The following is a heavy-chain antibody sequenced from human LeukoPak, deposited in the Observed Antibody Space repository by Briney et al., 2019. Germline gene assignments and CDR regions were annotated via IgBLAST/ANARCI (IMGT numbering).Heavy chain of an antibody. J-gene: IGHJ4*02. Sequence: SETLSLTCAVSGGSISGYYWSWIRQPPGKGLEWIGYIYYNGETNYSPSLKSRVTMSLDTSKNQVSLTLNSVTAADTAVYYCARDNRRDGYKIFDYWGQGTLVTVSS. V-gene: IGHV4-59*12. D-gene: IGHD5-24*01. CDR1: GGSISGYY. CDR3: ARDNRRDGYKIFDY. CDR2: IYYNGET.